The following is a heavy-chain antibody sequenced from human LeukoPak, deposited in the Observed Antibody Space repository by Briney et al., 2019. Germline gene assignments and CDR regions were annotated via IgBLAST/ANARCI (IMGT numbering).Heavy chain of an antibody. V-gene: IGHV3-23*01. J-gene: IGHJ4*02. CDR3: AKDQEYYDILTGYYLDY. CDR2: ISGSGGST. Sequence: GGSLRLSCAASGFTFSSYAMSWVRQAPGKGLEWVSAISGSGGSTYYADSVKGRFTISRDNSKNTLYLQMNSLRAEDTAVYYCAKDQEYYDILTGYYLDYWGQGPLVTVSS. D-gene: IGHD3-9*01. CDR1: GFTFSSYA.